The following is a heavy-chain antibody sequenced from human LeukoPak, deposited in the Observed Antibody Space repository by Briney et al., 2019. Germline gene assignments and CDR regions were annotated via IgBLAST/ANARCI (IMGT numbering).Heavy chain of an antibody. CDR1: GYTFTGYY. CDR3: ARATGTYWWFDS. CDR2: INPNSGGT. J-gene: IGHJ5*01. V-gene: IGHV1-2*02. Sequence: ASVKVSCKASGYTFTGYYMHWVRQAPGQGLEWMGWINPNSGGTNYAQKFQGRVTMTRDTSISTAYMELSRLRSDDTAIYYCARATGTYWWFDSWGQGTLVTVSS. D-gene: IGHD1-26*01.